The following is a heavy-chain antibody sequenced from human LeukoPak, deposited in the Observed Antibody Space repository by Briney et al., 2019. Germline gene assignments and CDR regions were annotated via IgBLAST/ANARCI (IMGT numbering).Heavy chain of an antibody. V-gene: IGHV3-30*04. D-gene: IGHD4-17*01. CDR3: ARVGTVTHYYYYYGMDV. Sequence: GGSLRLSCAASGFTFSSYAMHWVRQAPGKGLEWVAVTSFDGSDKYYADSVKGRFTISRDNSKNTTYLQMNSLRAEDTAVYYCARVGTVTHYYYYYGMDVWGQGTTVTVSS. CDR1: GFTFSSYA. CDR2: TSFDGSDK. J-gene: IGHJ6*02.